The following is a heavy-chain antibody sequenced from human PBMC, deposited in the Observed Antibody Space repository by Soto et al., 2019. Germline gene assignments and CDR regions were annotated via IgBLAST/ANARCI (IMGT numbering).Heavy chain of an antibody. CDR2: ISYDGSNK. J-gene: IGHJ4*02. D-gene: IGHD2-15*01. CDR3: AKDLSVVAGPLDY. Sequence: ESGGGVVQPGRSLRLSCAASGFTFSSYGMHWVRQAPGTGLEWVAVISYDGSNKYYADSVKGRFTISRDNSKNTLYLQMNSLRAEDTAVYYCAKDLSVVAGPLDYWGQGTLVTVSS. CDR1: GFTFSSYG. V-gene: IGHV3-30*18.